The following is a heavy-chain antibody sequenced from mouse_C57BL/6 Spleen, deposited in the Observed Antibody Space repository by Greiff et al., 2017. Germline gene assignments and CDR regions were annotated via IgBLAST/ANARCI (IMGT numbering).Heavy chain of an antibody. D-gene: IGHD2-4*01. J-gene: IGHJ3*01. Sequence: QVQLKESGAELVKPGASVKLSCKASGYTFTEYTIHWVKQRSGQGLEWIGWFYPGSGSIKYNEKFKDKATLTVDKSSNTVYMELSRLTSEDSAVYFCARHWYDYDGFAYWGQGTLVTVSA. CDR2: FYPGSGSI. CDR1: GYTFTEYT. V-gene: IGHV1-62-2*01. CDR3: ARHWYDYDGFAY.